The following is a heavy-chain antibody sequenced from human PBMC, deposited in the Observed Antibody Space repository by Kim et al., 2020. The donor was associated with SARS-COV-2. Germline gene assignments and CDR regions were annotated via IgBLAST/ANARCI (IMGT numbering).Heavy chain of an antibody. V-gene: IGHV3-21*01. CDR1: GFTFSSYS. J-gene: IGHJ3*02. CDR2: INSSSSYI. D-gene: IGHD2-21*01. CDR3: AREGGYCGGDCSDAFDI. Sequence: GSLRLSCAASGFTFSSYSMNWVRQAPGKVLEWVSSINSSSSYIYYADSVKGRFTISRDNAKNSLYLQMNSLRAEDTAVYYCAREGGYCGGDCSDAFDIWGQGTMVTVSS.